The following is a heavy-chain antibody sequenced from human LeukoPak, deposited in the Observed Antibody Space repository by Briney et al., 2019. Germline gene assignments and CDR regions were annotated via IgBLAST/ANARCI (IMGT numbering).Heavy chain of an antibody. CDR2: IIPIFVAA. D-gene: IGHD2-2*01. CDR3: ARDLCGADSRTSCYLLGLAV. J-gene: IGHJ6*01. Sequence: EASVKVSCTASGGTFSSYAISWVRQAPGQGREWRGGIIPIFVAANYPQKFQRRVTITADESTRTDYMELSRPRYEDPAVYYCARDLCGADSRTSCYLLGLAVWRQGTTVTVSS. CDR1: GGTFSSYA. V-gene: IGHV1-69*01.